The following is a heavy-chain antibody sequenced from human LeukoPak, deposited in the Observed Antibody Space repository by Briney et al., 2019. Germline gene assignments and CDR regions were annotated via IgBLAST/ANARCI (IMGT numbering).Heavy chain of an antibody. D-gene: IGHD5/OR15-5a*01. J-gene: IGHJ5*02. CDR2: IHHRGST. Sequence: PSETLSLTCTVSGGSISSGTYFWRSTRQPPGRGLGRIRTIHHRGSTSYNPSLQSRATISVDTSNNQFSLKLSSVTAADTAVYYCARSGILSTGDYFDPRGQGTLVTVSS. CDR3: ARSGILSTGDYFDP. CDR1: GGSISSGTYF. V-gene: IGHV4-39*07.